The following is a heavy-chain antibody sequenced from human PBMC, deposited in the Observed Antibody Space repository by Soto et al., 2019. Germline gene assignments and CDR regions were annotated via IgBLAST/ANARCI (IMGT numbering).Heavy chain of an antibody. Sequence: GGSQRLSCAASGFTFRSSDRHWVRQAPGKGLEWVALISHDGGNKYYADSVKGRFTISRDNSKNTVYLQMNSLRAEDTAVYYCARNYDSSGYYFLGSLDSWGQGTLVTVSS. CDR2: ISHDGGNK. CDR1: GFTFRSSD. CDR3: ARNYDSSGYYFLGSLDS. J-gene: IGHJ4*02. D-gene: IGHD3-22*01. V-gene: IGHV3-30*03.